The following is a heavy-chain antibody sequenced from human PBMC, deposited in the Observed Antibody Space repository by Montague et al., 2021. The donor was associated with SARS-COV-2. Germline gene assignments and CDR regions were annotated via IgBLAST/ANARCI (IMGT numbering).Heavy chain of an antibody. D-gene: IGHD2-15*01. V-gene: IGHV4-59*01. CDR3: ARKVVLADCFDF. Sequence: SETLSLTCSVSGGSISSYYWSWIRQPPGKGLEWIGHIYYSGSTXXXPSXRSRVTISVDTSKNQFSLKVTSVTAADTAVYYCARKVVLADCFDFWGHGTLVTVSS. CDR1: GGSISSYY. CDR2: IYYSGST. J-gene: IGHJ4*01.